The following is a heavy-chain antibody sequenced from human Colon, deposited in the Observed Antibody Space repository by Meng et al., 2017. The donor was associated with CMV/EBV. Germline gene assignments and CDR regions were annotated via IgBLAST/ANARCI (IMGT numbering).Heavy chain of an antibody. CDR1: GGSFSGYY. Sequence: QVQLQQGGGGLLKPSETLSLTCAVCGGSFSGYYWSWIRQPSGKGLEWIGEINHSGSTNYNPSLKSRVTISVDTSKNQFSLKLSSVTAADTAVYYCASPYYYDSSGYNNWGQGTLVTVSS. CDR2: INHSGST. D-gene: IGHD3-22*01. J-gene: IGHJ4*02. V-gene: IGHV4-34*01. CDR3: ASPYYYDSSGYNN.